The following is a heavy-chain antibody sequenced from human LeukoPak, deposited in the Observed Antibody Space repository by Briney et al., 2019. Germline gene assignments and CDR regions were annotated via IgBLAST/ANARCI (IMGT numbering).Heavy chain of an antibody. V-gene: IGHV4-59*01. Sequence: SETLSLTCTVSGGSINSYYWSWIRQPPGKGLEWIGYIYYSGSTNYNPFLRSRVTISVDTSKNQFSLKLSSVTAADTAVYYCARSPTYDFWSGYYYFDPWGQGTLVTVSS. J-gene: IGHJ5*02. CDR3: ARSPTYDFWSGYYYFDP. D-gene: IGHD3-3*01. CDR1: GGSINSYY. CDR2: IYYSGST.